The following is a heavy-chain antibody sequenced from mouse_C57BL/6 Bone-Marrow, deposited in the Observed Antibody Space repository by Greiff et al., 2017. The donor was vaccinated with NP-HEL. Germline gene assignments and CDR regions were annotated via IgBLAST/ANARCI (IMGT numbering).Heavy chain of an antibody. Sequence: QVQLQQPGAELVKPGASVKVSCKASGYTFTSYGMHWVRQSPGQGLEWIGRIHTYDSATNYNQKFKGKATLTRDKSSSTAYMQISSLTSEDTAVYYCAREVTPAWFAYWGQGTLVTVSA. CDR1: GYTFTSYG. D-gene: IGHD2-2*01. V-gene: IGHV1-74*01. CDR2: IHTYDSAT. CDR3: AREVTPAWFAY. J-gene: IGHJ3*01.